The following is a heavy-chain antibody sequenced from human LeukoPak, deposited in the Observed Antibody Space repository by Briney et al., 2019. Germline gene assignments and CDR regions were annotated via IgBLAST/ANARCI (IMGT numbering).Heavy chain of an antibody. V-gene: IGHV3-7*04. CDR3: AGDVRD. CDR2: MNQNGDQT. J-gene: IGHJ4*02. CDR1: GFTFCDFW. Sequence: GGTLRLSCAGSGFTFCDFWLNWDPPAQGQGLKGVATMNQNGDQTKYADSVRGPFTISRANATNSRYLQMNSLRAEDTAVYYCAGDVRDSGLGTLVTVSS.